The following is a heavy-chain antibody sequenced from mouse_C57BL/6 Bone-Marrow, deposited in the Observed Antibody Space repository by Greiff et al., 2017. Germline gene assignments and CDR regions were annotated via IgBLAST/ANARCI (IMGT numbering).Heavy chain of an antibody. CDR1: GFTFSSYA. CDR2: ISDGGSYT. Sequence: DVMLVESGGGLVKPGGSLKLSCAASGFTFSSYAMSWVRQTPEKRLEWVATISDGGSYTYYPDNVKGRFTISRDNAKNNLYLQMSHLKSEDTAMYYCARDRDYWYFDVWGTGTTVTVSS. V-gene: IGHV5-4*01. CDR3: ARDRDYWYFDV. J-gene: IGHJ1*03.